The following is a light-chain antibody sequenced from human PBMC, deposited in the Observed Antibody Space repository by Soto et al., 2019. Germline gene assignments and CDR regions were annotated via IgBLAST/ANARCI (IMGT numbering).Light chain of an antibody. CDR2: GAS. V-gene: IGKV3-20*01. Sequence: EIVLTQSPGTLSLSPGERATLSCRASQIVSSSYLAWYQQKPGQAPRLLIHGASSRATGIPDRFSGSGSGTDFTITISRLEPEDFAVYYCQQFDDSLPKLTFGGGTKVEIK. J-gene: IGKJ4*01. CDR3: QQFDDSLPKLT. CDR1: QIVSSSY.